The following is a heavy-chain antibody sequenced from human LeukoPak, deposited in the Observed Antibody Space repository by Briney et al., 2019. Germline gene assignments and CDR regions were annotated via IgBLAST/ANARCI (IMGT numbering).Heavy chain of an antibody. Sequence: GGSLRLSCAASGFTFSAFSMNWVRQAPGKGLEWVSSISGSSSYIYYADSVKGRFTISRDNAKNSLYLQMNSLRAEDTAVYYCARGESIAVYVGLFDYWGQGTLVTVSS. D-gene: IGHD6-19*01. J-gene: IGHJ4*02. CDR3: ARGESIAVYVGLFDY. CDR1: GFTFSAFS. CDR2: ISGSSSYI. V-gene: IGHV3-21*01.